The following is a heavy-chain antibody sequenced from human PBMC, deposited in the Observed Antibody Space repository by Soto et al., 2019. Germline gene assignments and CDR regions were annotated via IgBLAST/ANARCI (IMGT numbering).Heavy chain of an antibody. V-gene: IGHV3-21*01. CDR3: VRDLRPTKITLCGGSEEFDP. CDR1: GFPFSSYS. D-gene: IGHD3-3*01. Sequence: PGGSLRLSCAGSGFPFSSYSMNLVRQSPGKGLEWVSAISISSSYIYYADSVKGRFTISRDNAKNSLYLQMNSLRAEDTAVYYCVRDLRPTKITLCGGSEEFDPWGQGKRITFSS. CDR2: ISISSSYI. J-gene: IGHJ5*02.